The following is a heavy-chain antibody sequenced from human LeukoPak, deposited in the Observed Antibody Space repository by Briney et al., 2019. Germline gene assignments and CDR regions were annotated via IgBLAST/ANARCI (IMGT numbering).Heavy chain of an antibody. J-gene: IGHJ3*02. D-gene: IGHD3-10*01. CDR2: ISGSGSTI. CDR1: GFTFSDYY. Sequence: SGGSLRLSCAASGFTFSDYYMSWIRQAPGKGLEWVSYISGSGSTIYYADSVKGRFTISRDNAKNSLYLQMNSLRAEDTAVYYCARAVSGSYYNVGAFDIWGQGTMVTVSS. V-gene: IGHV3-11*01. CDR3: ARAVSGSYYNVGAFDI.